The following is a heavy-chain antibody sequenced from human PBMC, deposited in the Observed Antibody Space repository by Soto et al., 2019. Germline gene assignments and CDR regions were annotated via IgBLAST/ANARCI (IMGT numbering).Heavy chain of an antibody. Sequence: QVQLQESGPGLVKPSETLSLTCAVSGGSISSNNWWSWVRQTPGKGLEWIGEIYHSGSTNYNPSPNGRGTLTLSKSKNPLSLGLPSMTGADTAVYYCAGRAGDWRGGSCPFFHDWGQGTLVTASS. D-gene: IGHD2-15*01. CDR1: GGSISSNNW. CDR3: AGRAGDWRGGSCPFFHD. J-gene: IGHJ4*02. V-gene: IGHV4-4*02. CDR2: IYHSGST.